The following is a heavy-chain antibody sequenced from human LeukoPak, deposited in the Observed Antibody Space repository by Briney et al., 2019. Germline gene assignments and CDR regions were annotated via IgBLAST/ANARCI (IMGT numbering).Heavy chain of an antibody. Sequence: SETLSLTCTVSGGSISSYYWSWIRQPAGKGLEWIGRIYTSGSTNYNPSLKSRVTMSVDTSKNQFSLKLSSVTAADTAVYYCARVAGTTGSLYYYYMDVWGKGTTVTVS. J-gene: IGHJ6*03. D-gene: IGHD1-1*01. CDR1: GGSISSYY. CDR3: ARVAGTTGSLYYYYMDV. CDR2: IYTSGST. V-gene: IGHV4-4*07.